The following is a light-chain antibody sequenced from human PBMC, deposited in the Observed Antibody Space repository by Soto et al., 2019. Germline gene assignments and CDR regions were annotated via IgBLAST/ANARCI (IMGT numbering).Light chain of an antibody. CDR1: QSVTSTS. J-gene: IGKJ1*01. Sequence: EIVLTQSPGTLSLSPGERATLSCRASQSVTSTSLAWYQQKPGQAPRLLIYGASSRATDIPDRFSGSGSGKDFNIIISRLEPEDFAVYYCQQDATPPETFGQGTKVEIK. CDR3: QQDATPPET. V-gene: IGKV3-20*01. CDR2: GAS.